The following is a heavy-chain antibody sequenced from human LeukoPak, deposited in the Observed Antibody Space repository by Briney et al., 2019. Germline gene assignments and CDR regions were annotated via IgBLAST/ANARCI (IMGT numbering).Heavy chain of an antibody. V-gene: IGHV4-59*11. Sequence: SETLSLTCAVSADSFSSHYWTWIRQPPGKGLEWVGYISYIGSTNYNPSLKSRVTISIDTSKNQFSLKLTSVTAADTAVYYCARDLVTVTKGFDIWGQGTMVSVSS. CDR1: ADSFSSHY. CDR3: ARDLVTVTKGFDI. J-gene: IGHJ3*02. D-gene: IGHD4-17*01. CDR2: ISYIGST.